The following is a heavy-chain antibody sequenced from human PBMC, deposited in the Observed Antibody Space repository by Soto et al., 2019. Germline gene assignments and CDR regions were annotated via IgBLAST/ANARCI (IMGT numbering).Heavy chain of an antibody. J-gene: IGHJ4*02. D-gene: IGHD3-3*01. V-gene: IGHV3-49*03. Sequence: GGSLRLSCTASGFTFGDYAMSWFRQAPGKGLEWVGFIRSKAYGGTTEYAASVKGRFTISRDDSKSIAYLLMNSLKTEDTAVYYCTRGKLIFGVVMDDYWGQGTLVTVAS. CDR1: GFTFGDYA. CDR2: IRSKAYGGTT. CDR3: TRGKLIFGVVMDDY.